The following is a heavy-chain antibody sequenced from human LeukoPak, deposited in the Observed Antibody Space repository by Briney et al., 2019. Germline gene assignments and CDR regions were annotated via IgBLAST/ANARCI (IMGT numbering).Heavy chain of an antibody. Sequence: PSETLSLTCAVYGGSFSSYYWSWIRQPPGKGLEWIGYIYYSGSTNYNPSLKSRVTISVDTSKNQFSLKLSSVTAADTAVYYCAREAVTNPPYYYYGMDVWGQGTTVTVSS. CDR1: GGSFSSYY. CDR2: IYYSGST. CDR3: AREAVTNPPYYYYGMDV. V-gene: IGHV4-59*01. D-gene: IGHD4-11*01. J-gene: IGHJ6*02.